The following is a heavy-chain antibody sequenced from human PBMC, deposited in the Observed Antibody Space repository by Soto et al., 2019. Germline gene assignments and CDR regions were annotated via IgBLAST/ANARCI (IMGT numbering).Heavy chain of an antibody. CDR1: GGSISRSSYS. V-gene: IGHV4-39*01. J-gene: IGHJ5*02. D-gene: IGHD2-15*01. Sequence: KPSETLSLTCTVSGGSISRSSYSWAWIRQPPGKGLEWIGTLYYSGNTYYNPSLKSRVTISVDTSKNQFSLKLSSVTAADTAVYYCATRQGGSYNWFDPWSQGTLVTVSS. CDR2: LYYSGNT. CDR3: ATRQGGSYNWFDP.